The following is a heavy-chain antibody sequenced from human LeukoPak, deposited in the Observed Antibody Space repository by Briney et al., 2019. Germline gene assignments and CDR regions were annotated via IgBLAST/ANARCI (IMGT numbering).Heavy chain of an antibody. CDR1: GYTLTELS. V-gene: IGHV1-24*01. Sequence: ASVKVSCKVSGYTLTELSMHWVRQAPGKGLEWMGGFDPEDGETIYAQKFQGRVTMTEDASTDTAYMELSSLRSEDTAVYYCVTRTTLRSGIDYWGQGTLVTVSS. CDR3: VTRTTLRSGIDY. D-gene: IGHD4-11*01. J-gene: IGHJ4*02. CDR2: FDPEDGET.